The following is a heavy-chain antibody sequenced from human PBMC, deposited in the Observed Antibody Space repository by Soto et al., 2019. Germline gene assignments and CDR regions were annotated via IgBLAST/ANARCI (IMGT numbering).Heavy chain of an antibody. CDR1: GFTFSIYD. CDR3: ATGHSSSWYYCDY. CDR2: IRYDGSKK. Sequence: PGGSLRLSCAASGFTFSIYDMHWVRQAPSKGLEWVAVIRYDGSKKYYADSVKGRFTISRDNSKNTLYLQMNSLRAEDTAVYCCATGHSSSWYYCDYWGQGTLVTVSS. J-gene: IGHJ4*02. V-gene: IGHV3-30*02. D-gene: IGHD6-13*01.